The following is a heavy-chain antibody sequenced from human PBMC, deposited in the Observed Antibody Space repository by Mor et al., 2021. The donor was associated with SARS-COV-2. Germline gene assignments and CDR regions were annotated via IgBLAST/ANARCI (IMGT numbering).Heavy chain of an antibody. CDR3: ARGDEGVFDY. J-gene: IGHJ4*02. V-gene: IGHV1-2*02. Sequence: LEWMACINNNSGVTKDAQKFQGSVTMTSETSSSTVYLELNILRPDDTAVYYCARGDEGVFDYWGQGTLVTVSS. CDR2: INNNSGVT. D-gene: IGHD2-21*01.